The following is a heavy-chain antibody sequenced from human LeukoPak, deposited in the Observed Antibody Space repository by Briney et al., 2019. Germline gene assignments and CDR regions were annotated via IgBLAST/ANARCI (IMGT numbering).Heavy chain of an antibody. V-gene: IGHV3-48*01. D-gene: IGHD5-12*01. Sequence: GGSLRLSCAASGFTFSSYSMNWVRQAPGKGLEWVSYISSSSTIYYADSVKGRFTISRDNSKNTLYLQMNSLRAEDTAVYYCAKGHDNIARYNWLDPWGQGTLVTVSS. CDR2: ISSSSTI. CDR3: AKGHDNIARYNWLDP. CDR1: GFTFSSYS. J-gene: IGHJ5*02.